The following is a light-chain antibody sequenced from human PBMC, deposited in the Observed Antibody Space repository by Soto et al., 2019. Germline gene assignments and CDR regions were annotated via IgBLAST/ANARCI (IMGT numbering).Light chain of an antibody. J-gene: IGKJ2*01. Sequence: AIQMTQSPSSLSASLGDRVTITCRASQGIRNDLGWYQQKPGKAPKLLIYAASSLQSGVPSRFSGSGSGTDFPLTISSLQPEDFATYYCLQDYDYPYTFGQGTKLEIK. CDR1: QGIRND. V-gene: IGKV1-6*01. CDR2: AAS. CDR3: LQDYDYPYT.